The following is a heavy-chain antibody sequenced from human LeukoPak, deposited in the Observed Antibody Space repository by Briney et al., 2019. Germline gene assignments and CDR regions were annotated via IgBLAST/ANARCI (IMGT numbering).Heavy chain of an antibody. CDR1: GFTFSSYS. D-gene: IGHD5-18*01. CDR2: ISSSSSYI. J-gene: IGHJ4*02. CDR3: ARDRFTAMVVYYFDY. V-gene: IGHV3-21*01. Sequence: GGSLRLSCAASGFTFSSYSMNWVRQAPGKGLEWVSSISSSSSYIYYADLVKGRFTISRDNAKNSLYLQMNSLRAEDTAVYYCARDRFTAMVVYYFDYWGQGTLVTVSS.